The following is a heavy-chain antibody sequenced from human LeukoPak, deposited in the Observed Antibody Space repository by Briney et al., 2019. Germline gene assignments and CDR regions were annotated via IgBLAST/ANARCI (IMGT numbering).Heavy chain of an antibody. CDR3: ARDRIAAAGTPAPHFDY. D-gene: IGHD6-13*01. J-gene: IGHJ4*02. CDR2: IIPIFGTA. Sequence: SVKVSCKASGGTFSSYAISWVRQAPGQGLERMGRIIPIFGTANYAQKFQGRVTITADKSTSTAYMELSSLRSEDTAVYYCARDRIAAAGTPAPHFDYWGQGTLVTVSS. CDR1: GGTFSSYA. V-gene: IGHV1-69*06.